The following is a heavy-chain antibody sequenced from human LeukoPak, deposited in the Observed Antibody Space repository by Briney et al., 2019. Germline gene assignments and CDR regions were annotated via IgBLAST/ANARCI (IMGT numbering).Heavy chain of an antibody. CDR3: ARERAGAARSQRGDYYYMDV. J-gene: IGHJ6*03. CDR1: GGTFSSYT. Sequence: SVKVSCKASGGTFSSYTISWVRQAPGQGLEWMGRIIPILGIANYAQKFQGRVTITADKSTSTAYMELSSLRSEDTAVYYCARERAGAARSQRGDYYYMDVWGKGTTVTVSS. D-gene: IGHD6-6*01. V-gene: IGHV1-69*04. CDR2: IIPILGIA.